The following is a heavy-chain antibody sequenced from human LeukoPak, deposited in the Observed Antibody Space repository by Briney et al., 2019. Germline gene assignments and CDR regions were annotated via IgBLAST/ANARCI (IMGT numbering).Heavy chain of an antibody. J-gene: IGHJ6*03. CDR1: GGTFSNYA. CDR3: ARSSGTYYRGYYYMDV. V-gene: IGHV1-69*05. D-gene: IGHD3-10*01. Sequence: SVKVSCKTSGGTFSNYAITWVRQAPGQGLQWMGRIIPNLGTTDYAQSFQGRVTTSTDESMITSYMQLSSLRSDDTAVYYCARSSGTYYRGYYYMDVWGKGTTVTVSS. CDR2: IIPNLGTT.